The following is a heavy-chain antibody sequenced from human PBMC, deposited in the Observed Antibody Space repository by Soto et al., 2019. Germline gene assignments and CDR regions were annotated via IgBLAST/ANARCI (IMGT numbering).Heavy chain of an antibody. D-gene: IGHD2-15*01. CDR2: VSGSGGST. J-gene: IGHJ5*02. CDR3: SRGRYCSGGSCFFDP. CDR1: GFTFSNYA. Sequence: EVQLLESGGGLVQPGGSLRLSCSASGFTFSNYAMSWVRQAPGKGLEWVSVVSGSGGSTYYADSVKGRFTISRDNSKNTLYRQMNSLRADDTAVYYCSRGRYCSGGSCFFDPWGQGTLVPVSS. V-gene: IGHV3-23*01.